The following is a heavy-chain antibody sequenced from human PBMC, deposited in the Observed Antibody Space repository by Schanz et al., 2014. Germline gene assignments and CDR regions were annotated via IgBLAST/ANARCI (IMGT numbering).Heavy chain of an antibody. CDR3: AGDWASGRYYSDY. D-gene: IGHD1-26*01. J-gene: IGHJ4*02. CDR1: GFTFSRHA. V-gene: IGHV3-30*09. CDR2: ITYDGSNK. Sequence: QVHLVESGGGVVQPGGSLRLSCAASGFTFSRHAMHWVRQAAGKGLEWVAAITYDGSNKYYAESVKGRFAISRDNSKDTLYLQMNSLRTEDTAVYYCAGDWASGRYYSDYWGQGTLVTVSS.